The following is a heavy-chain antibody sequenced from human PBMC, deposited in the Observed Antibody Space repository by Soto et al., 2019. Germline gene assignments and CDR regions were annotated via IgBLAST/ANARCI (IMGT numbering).Heavy chain of an antibody. CDR1: GFTFSNYG. Sequence: PGGSLRLSCAVSGFTFSNYGMNWVRQAPGKGLEWVSSIDGRSTYTYYADSVRGRFTVSRDNAKNSLYLQMSSLTDEDTAVYYCARAREPEYSSAIFFDIWGQGALVTVSS. V-gene: IGHV3-21*04. CDR2: IDGRSTYT. D-gene: IGHD5-18*01. J-gene: IGHJ4*02. CDR3: ARAREPEYSSAIFFDI.